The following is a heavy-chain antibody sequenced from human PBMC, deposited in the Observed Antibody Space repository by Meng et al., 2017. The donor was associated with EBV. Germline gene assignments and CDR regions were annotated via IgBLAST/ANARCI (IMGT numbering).Heavy chain of an antibody. V-gene: IGHV1-69*06. J-gene: IGHJ4*02. CDR3: ARAEIAAAGRLDY. Sequence: QVGLVQSVAQVNKPDASVKVPSKSSSGTFSIYAISWVRQAPGQGLEWMGGIIPIFGTANSAQKFQGRVTITADKSTSTAYMELSSLRSEDTAVYYCARAEIAAAGRLDYWGQGTLVTVSS. CDR2: IIPIFGTA. D-gene: IGHD6-13*01. CDR1: SGTFSIYA.